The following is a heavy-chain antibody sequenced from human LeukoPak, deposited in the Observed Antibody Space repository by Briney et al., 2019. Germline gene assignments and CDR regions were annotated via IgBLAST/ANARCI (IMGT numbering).Heavy chain of an antibody. CDR2: ISYDGSNK. CDR3: AKAQRGHNFDY. V-gene: IGHV3-30*18. Sequence: GGSLRLSCAASGFTFSSYGMHWVRQAPGKGLEWVAVISYDGSNKYYADSVKGRFTISRDNSKNTLYLQMNSLRAEDTAVYYCAKAQRGHNFDYWGQGTLVTVSS. J-gene: IGHJ4*02. D-gene: IGHD5-18*01. CDR1: GFTFSSYG.